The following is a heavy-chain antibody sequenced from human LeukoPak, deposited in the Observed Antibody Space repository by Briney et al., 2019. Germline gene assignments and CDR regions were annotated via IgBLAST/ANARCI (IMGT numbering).Heavy chain of an antibody. CDR3: ARDLIAAAGTNWFGP. CDR2: IYYSGST. J-gene: IGHJ5*02. CDR1: GGSISSYY. D-gene: IGHD6-13*01. Sequence: PSETLSLTCTVSGGSISSYYWSWIRQPPGKGLEWIGYIYYSGSTNYNPSLKSRVTISVDTSKNQFSLKLSSVTAADTAVYYCARDLIAAAGTNWFGPWGQGTLVTVSS. V-gene: IGHV4-59*12.